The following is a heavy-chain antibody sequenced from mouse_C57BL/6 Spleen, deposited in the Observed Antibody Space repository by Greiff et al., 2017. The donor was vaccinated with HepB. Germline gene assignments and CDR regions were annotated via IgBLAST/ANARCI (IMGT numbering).Heavy chain of an antibody. CDR2: INPSTGGT. Sequence: VQLQQSGPELVKPGASVKISCKASGYSFTGYYMHWVKQSSEKSLEWIGEINPSTGGTSYNQKFKGKATLTVDKSSSTAYMQLKSLTSEDSAVYYCARGRYYSNYLDYWGQGTTLTVSS. CDR3: ARGRYYSNYLDY. CDR1: GYSFTGYY. V-gene: IGHV1-43*01. J-gene: IGHJ2*01. D-gene: IGHD2-5*01.